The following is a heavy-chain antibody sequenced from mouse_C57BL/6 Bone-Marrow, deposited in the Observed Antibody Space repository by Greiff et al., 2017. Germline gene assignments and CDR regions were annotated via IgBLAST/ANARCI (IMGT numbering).Heavy chain of an antibody. CDR1: GFSFNTYA. Sequence: EVHLVESGGGLVQPKGSLKLSCAASGFSFNTYAMNWVRQAPGKGLEWVARIRSKSNNYATYYADSVKDRFTISRDDSESMLYLQMNNLKTEDTAMYYCVTIYYYGSSWPYYAMDYWGQGTSVTVSS. V-gene: IGHV10-1*01. CDR2: IRSKSNNYAT. D-gene: IGHD1-1*01. J-gene: IGHJ4*01. CDR3: VTIYYYGSSWPYYAMDY.